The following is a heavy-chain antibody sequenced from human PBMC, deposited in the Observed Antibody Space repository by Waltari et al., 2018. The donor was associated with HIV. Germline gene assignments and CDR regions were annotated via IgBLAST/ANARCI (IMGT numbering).Heavy chain of an antibody. CDR3: VSTPGSEGDNYFDY. CDR2: IYYSGST. D-gene: IGHD2-15*01. V-gene: IGHV4-39*01. J-gene: IGHJ4*02. CDR1: GGSISSSSYY. Sequence: QLQLQESGPGLVKLSETLSLTCTVSGGSISSSSYYWGWIRQPPGKGLEWIGSIYYSGSTYYNPSLKSRVTISVDTSKNQFSLKLSSVTAADTAVYYCVSTPGSEGDNYFDYWGQGTLVTVSS.